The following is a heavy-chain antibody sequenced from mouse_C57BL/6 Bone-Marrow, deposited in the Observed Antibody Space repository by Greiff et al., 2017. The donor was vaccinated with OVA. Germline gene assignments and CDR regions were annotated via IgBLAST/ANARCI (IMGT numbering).Heavy chain of an antibody. CDR1: GFSFTSYG. CDR3: ARNPLLPFFDY. Sequence: VKLQQSGPGLVQPSQSLSLTCTVSGFSFTSYGVHWVRQSPGQGLEWLGEIWSGGSTDYNAAIISRLSISKDNSKSQVFFKMNSLQADDTAIYYCARNPLLPFFDYWGQGTTLTVSS. J-gene: IGHJ2*01. CDR2: IWSGGST. V-gene: IGHV2-2*01. D-gene: IGHD2-10*01.